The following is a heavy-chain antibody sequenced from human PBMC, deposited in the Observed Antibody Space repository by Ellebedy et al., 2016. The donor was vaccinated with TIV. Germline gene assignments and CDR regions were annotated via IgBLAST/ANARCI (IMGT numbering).Heavy chain of an antibody. CDR2: ISAYNGNT. CDR3: ARIAYCGGDCYTTHFDY. Sequence: AASVKVSCKASGYTFTSYGISWVRQAPGQGLEWMALISAYNGNTTYAQKLQGRVTMTTDTSTSTAYMELRSLRSDDTAVFYCARIAYCGGDCYTTHFDYWGQGTLVTVSS. J-gene: IGHJ4*02. CDR1: GYTFTSYG. D-gene: IGHD2-21*02. V-gene: IGHV1-18*01.